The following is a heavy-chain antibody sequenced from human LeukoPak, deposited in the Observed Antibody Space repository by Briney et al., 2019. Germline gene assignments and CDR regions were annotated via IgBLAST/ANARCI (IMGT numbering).Heavy chain of an antibody. CDR3: ARSPSRPTVTKFDY. V-gene: IGHV4-34*01. CDR1: GGSFSGYY. Sequence: PSETLSLTXAVYGGSFSGYYWSWIRQAPGKGLEWIGEINHRGSTNYNPALKSRVTISVDTSKNQFSLKLSSVTAADTAVYYCARSPSRPTVTKFDYWGQGTLVTVSS. CDR2: INHRGST. J-gene: IGHJ4*02. D-gene: IGHD4-17*01.